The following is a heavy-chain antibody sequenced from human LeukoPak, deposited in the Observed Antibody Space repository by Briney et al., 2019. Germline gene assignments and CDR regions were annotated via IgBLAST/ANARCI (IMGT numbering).Heavy chain of an antibody. V-gene: IGHV4-59*08. Sequence: SQTLSLTCTVSGGSISSYYWSWIRQSPGKGLEWIGYIYYSGSTNYNPSLKSLVTISVDTSKNQFSLKLSSVTAADTAMYYCARGDTTFDYWGQGTLVTVSS. J-gene: IGHJ4*02. CDR3: ARGDTTFDY. CDR1: GGSISSYY. CDR2: IYYSGST. D-gene: IGHD3-16*01.